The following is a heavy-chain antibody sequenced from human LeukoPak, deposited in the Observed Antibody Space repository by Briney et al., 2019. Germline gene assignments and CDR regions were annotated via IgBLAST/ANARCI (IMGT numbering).Heavy chain of an antibody. D-gene: IGHD3-3*01. CDR2: IWYDGSNK. CDR3: ARGALEWLFTFDY. J-gene: IGHJ4*02. CDR1: RFTFSSYG. V-gene: IGHV3-33*01. Sequence: GGSLRLSCAASRFTFSSYGMHWVRQAPGKGLEWVAVIWYDGSNKYYADSVKGRFTISRDNSKNTLYLQMNSLRAEDTAVYYCARGALEWLFTFDYWGQGTLVTVSS.